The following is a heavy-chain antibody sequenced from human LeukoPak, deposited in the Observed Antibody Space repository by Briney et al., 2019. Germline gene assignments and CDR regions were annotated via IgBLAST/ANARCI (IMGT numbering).Heavy chain of an antibody. CDR1: GFTFSSYA. Sequence: GGSLRLSCAASGFTFSSYAMIWVRQAPGKGLEWVSAISGSGGSTYYADSVKGRFTISRDNSKNTLYLQMNSLRAEDTAVYYCTRVFGADNDAFDIWGQGTMVTVSS. D-gene: IGHD3-3*01. J-gene: IGHJ3*02. V-gene: IGHV3-23*01. CDR2: ISGSGGST. CDR3: TRVFGADNDAFDI.